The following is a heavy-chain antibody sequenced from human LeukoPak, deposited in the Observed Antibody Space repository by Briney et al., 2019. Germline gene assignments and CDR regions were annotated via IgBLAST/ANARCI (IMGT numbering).Heavy chain of an antibody. D-gene: IGHD2-2*02. Sequence: PGGSLRLSCAASGFTFSSYEMNWVRQAPGKGLEWVSYISSSGSTIYYADSVKGRFTISRDNAKNSLYVQMNSLRAEDTAVYYCARGVPGYCSGTSCYKDYYYMDVWGKGTTVTVPS. V-gene: IGHV3-48*03. J-gene: IGHJ6*03. CDR3: ARGVPGYCSGTSCYKDYYYMDV. CDR2: ISSSGSTI. CDR1: GFTFSSYE.